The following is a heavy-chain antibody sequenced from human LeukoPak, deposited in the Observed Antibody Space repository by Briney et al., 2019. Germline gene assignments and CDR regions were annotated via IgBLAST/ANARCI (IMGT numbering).Heavy chain of an antibody. Sequence: GSSVKVSCKASGGTFSSYAISWVRQAPGQGLEWMGGIIPIFGTANYAQKFQGRVTIAADESTSTAYMELSSLRSEDTAVYYCATSPPYSSGWSYFDYWGQGTLVTVSS. D-gene: IGHD6-19*01. CDR2: IIPIFGTA. V-gene: IGHV1-69*01. J-gene: IGHJ4*02. CDR1: GGTFSSYA. CDR3: ATSPPYSSGWSYFDY.